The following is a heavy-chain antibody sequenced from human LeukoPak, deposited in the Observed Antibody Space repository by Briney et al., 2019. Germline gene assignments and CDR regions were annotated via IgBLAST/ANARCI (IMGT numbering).Heavy chain of an antibody. CDR3: ARDFHDYVWGSYRYGYFDY. V-gene: IGHV4-39*07. CDR1: GGSISSSSYY. D-gene: IGHD3-16*02. J-gene: IGHJ4*02. CDR2: IYYSGST. Sequence: SETLSLTCTVSGGSISSSSYYWGWIRQPPGKGLEWIGSIYYSGSTYYNPSLKSRVTISVDTSKNQFSLKLSSVTAADTAVYYCARDFHDYVWGSYRYGYFDYWGQGTLVTVSS.